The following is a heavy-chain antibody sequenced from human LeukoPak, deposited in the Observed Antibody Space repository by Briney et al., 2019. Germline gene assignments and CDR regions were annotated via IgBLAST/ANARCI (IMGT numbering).Heavy chain of an antibody. CDR1: GGSISSSYYD. CDR3: VKETGYSSGWYYFDY. V-gene: IGHV4-39*01. J-gene: IGHJ4*02. CDR2: IYYSGST. D-gene: IGHD6-19*01. Sequence: SETLSLTCTVSGGSISSSYYDWGWIRQPPGKGLEWIGSIYYSGSTYYNPSLKSRVTISVDTSKNQFSLKLSSVTAADTAVYYCVKETGYSSGWYYFDYWGQGTLVTVSS.